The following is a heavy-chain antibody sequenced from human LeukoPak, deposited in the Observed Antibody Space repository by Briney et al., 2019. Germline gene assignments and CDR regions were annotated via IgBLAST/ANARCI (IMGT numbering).Heavy chain of an antibody. D-gene: IGHD1-26*01. CDR1: GYIFTNYE. Sequence: ASVKISCKASGYIFTNYEMNWVRQAPGQGLEWMGWINTTTGSPTYAQGFTGRFVFSSDTSVSTTYLQISSLEAEDTAVYYCARTVLGATGYFDYWGQGTLITVSS. V-gene: IGHV7-4-1*02. CDR3: ARTVLGATGYFDY. J-gene: IGHJ4*02. CDR2: INTTTGSP.